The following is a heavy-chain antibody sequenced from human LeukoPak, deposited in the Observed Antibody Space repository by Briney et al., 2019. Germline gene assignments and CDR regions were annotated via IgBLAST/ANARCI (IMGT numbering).Heavy chain of an antibody. CDR2: IYYSGST. V-gene: IGHV4-59*01. Sequence: SETLSLTCTVSGGSISSYYWGWIRQPPGERLEWIGHIYYSGSTNYNPSLKSRVTISVDTSNNQFSLKLSSVTAADTAVYYCARRSSIWSGYQDTLYYFDSWGQGTLVTVSS. D-gene: IGHD3-3*01. CDR3: ARRSSIWSGYQDTLYYFDS. CDR1: GGSISSYY. J-gene: IGHJ4*02.